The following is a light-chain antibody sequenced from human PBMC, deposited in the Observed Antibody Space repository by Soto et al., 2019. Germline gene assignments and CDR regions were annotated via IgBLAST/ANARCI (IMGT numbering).Light chain of an antibody. CDR1: QSVSSY. Sequence: ELVLRRSPAPLSLSPWERATLSCRASQSVSSYLAWYQQKPGQAPRLVIYDIFTRATGVPTRISGSGSGTEFTLTISSLQSEDFAVYYCQQYNSWPLTFGGGTKVDIK. CDR3: QQYNSWPLT. V-gene: IGKV3D-15*01. CDR2: DIF. J-gene: IGKJ4*01.